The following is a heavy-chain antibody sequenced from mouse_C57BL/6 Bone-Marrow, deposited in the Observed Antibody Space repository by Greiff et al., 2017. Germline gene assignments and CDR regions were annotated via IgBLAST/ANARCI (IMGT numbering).Heavy chain of an antibody. CDR2: ISSGSSTI. J-gene: IGHJ2*01. CDR3: ARDALVYFDF. V-gene: IGHV5-17*01. CDR1: GFTFSDYG. Sequence: EVKVEESGGGLVKPGGSLKLSCAASGFTFSDYGMHWVRQAPETGLEWVAYISSGSSTIYYADTVKGLFTISRDNAKNTLLLQMTSLRSEDTAMYYCARDALVYFDFWGQGTTLTVSS.